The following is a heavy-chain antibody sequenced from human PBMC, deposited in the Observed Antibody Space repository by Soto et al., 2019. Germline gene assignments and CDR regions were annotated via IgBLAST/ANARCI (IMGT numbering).Heavy chain of an antibody. Sequence: GGSLRLSCAASGFTFSSYSMNWVRQAPGKGLEWVSSISSSSSYIYYADSVKGRFTISRDNAKNSLYLQMNSLRAEDTAVYYCARGGFYDILTGHDAFDIWGQGTMVTVSS. V-gene: IGHV3-21*01. CDR2: ISSSSSYI. CDR1: GFTFSSYS. J-gene: IGHJ3*02. D-gene: IGHD3-9*01. CDR3: ARGGFYDILTGHDAFDI.